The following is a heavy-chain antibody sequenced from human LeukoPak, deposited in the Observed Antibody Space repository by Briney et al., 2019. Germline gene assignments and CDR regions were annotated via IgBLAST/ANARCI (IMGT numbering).Heavy chain of an antibody. CDR1: GGSFSGYY. CDR3: AKYPAVSGEPRIDP. Sequence: SETLSLTCAVYGGSFSGYYWSWIRQPPGKGLEWIGEINHSGSTNYNPSLKSRVTISVDTSKNQFSLKLSSVTAADTAVYYCAKYPAVSGEPRIDPWGQGTLVTVSS. D-gene: IGHD3-16*01. V-gene: IGHV4-34*01. CDR2: INHSGST. J-gene: IGHJ5*02.